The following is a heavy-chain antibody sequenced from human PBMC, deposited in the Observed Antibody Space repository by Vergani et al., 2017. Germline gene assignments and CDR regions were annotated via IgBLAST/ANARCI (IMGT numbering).Heavy chain of an antibody. V-gene: IGHV4-34*01. D-gene: IGHD5-24*01. J-gene: IGHJ6*02. CDR2: INHSGST. CDR1: GGSFSGYY. Sequence: QVQLQQWGAGLLKPSETLSLTCAVYGGSFSGYYWSWIRQPPGKGLEWFGEINHSGSTNYNPSLKSRVTISVDTSKNQFSLKLSSVTAADAAVYYCARGPRVEAWGGLYYYYVMDVWGQGTTVTVSS. CDR3: ARGPRVEAWGGLYYYYVMDV.